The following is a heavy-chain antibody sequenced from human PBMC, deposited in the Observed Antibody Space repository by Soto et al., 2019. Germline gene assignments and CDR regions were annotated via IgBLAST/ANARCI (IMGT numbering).Heavy chain of an antibody. CDR1: GGSVSSGSYY. V-gene: IGHV4-61*01. CDR3: ARELTVVVPAATVYYFDY. Sequence: TSETLSLTCTVSGGSVSSGSYYWSWIRQPPGKGLEWIGYIYYSGSTYYNPSLKSRVTISVDTSKNQFSLKLSSVTAADTAVYYCARELTVVVPAATVYYFDYWGQGTLVTSPQ. CDR2: IYYSGST. J-gene: IGHJ4*02. D-gene: IGHD2-2*01.